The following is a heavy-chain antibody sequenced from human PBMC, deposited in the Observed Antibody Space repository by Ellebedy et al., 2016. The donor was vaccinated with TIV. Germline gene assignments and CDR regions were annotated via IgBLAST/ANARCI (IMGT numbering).Heavy chain of an antibody. Sequence: PGGSLRLSCAASGFTFSIYAMSWVRQAPGKGLEWVSGTGGRGIAHFYKDSVKGRFTISSDNSKNTLYLQMNSLRAEDTAVYYCARDPSKNGDGAFDIWGQGTLVTVSS. V-gene: IGHV3-23*01. D-gene: IGHD7-27*01. CDR1: GFTFSIYA. CDR3: ARDPSKNGDGAFDI. CDR2: TGGRGIAH. J-gene: IGHJ3*02.